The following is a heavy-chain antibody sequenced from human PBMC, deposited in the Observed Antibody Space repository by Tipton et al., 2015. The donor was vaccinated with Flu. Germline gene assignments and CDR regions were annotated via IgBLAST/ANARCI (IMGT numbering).Heavy chain of an antibody. Sequence: LRLSCTASGASISSRSYYWGWIRQPPGKGLEWIGCIYSSGSTYYNPSLKSRVTISLDTSKNPFSLKLSSVTAAATAVYYYAREKDSSGSEYFQHWGQGTLVTVSS. CDR1: GASISSRSYY. D-gene: IGHD6-19*01. CDR3: AREKDSSGSEYFQH. J-gene: IGHJ1*01. CDR2: IYSSGST. V-gene: IGHV4-39*07.